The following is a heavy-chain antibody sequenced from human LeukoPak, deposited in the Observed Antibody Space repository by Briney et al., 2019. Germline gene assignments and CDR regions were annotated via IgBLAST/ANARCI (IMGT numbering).Heavy chain of an antibody. D-gene: IGHD3-10*01. V-gene: IGHV4-39*07. J-gene: IGHJ4*02. CDR3: ARDLLNREYYFDY. Sequence: PSETLSLTCTVSGGSISSYYWGWIRQPPGKGLEWIGSIYYSGSTYYNPSLKSRVTISVDTSKNQFSLKLSSVTAADTAVYYCARDLLNREYYFDYWGQGTLVTVSS. CDR2: IYYSGST. CDR1: GGSISSYY.